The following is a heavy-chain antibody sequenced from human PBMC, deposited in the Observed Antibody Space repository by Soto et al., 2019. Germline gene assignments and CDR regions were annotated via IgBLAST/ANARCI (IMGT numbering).Heavy chain of an antibody. CDR1: GGSISSSNW. CDR2: IYHSGST. CDR3: ARGRGCGGDCYDLDY. V-gene: IGHV4-4*02. D-gene: IGHD2-21*02. J-gene: IGHJ4*02. Sequence: PSETLSLTCAVSGGSISSSNWWSWVRQPPGKGLEWIGEIYHSGSTNYNPSLKSRVTISVDKSKNQFSLKLSSVTAADTAVYYCARGRGCGGDCYDLDYWGQGTLVTVSS.